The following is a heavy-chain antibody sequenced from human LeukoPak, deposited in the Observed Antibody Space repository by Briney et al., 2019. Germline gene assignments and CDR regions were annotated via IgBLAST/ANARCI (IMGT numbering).Heavy chain of an antibody. CDR1: GFTFSSHA. CDR3: ATYSSGWFNFDY. V-gene: IGHV3-23*01. Sequence: GGSQRLSCVVSGFTFSSHAMTWVRQAPGKGLEWVSSISGSGGSTYYADSVKGRFTISRDNSKNTLYLQMNSLRAEDTAVYYCATYSSGWFNFDYWGQGTLVTVSS. CDR2: ISGSGGST. D-gene: IGHD6-19*01. J-gene: IGHJ4*02.